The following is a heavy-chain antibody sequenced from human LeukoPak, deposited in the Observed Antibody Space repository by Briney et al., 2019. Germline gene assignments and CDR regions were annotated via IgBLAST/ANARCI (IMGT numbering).Heavy chain of an antibody. CDR1: GYTFTSYG. CDR3: ARAAYYYDSSGYYPE. D-gene: IGHD3-22*01. Sequence: ASVKVSCKASGYTFTSYGISWVRQAPGHGLDWMGWVSAYIGNTKYAQKLQGRVTMSTDTSTSTAYMELRSLRSDDTAVYYCARAAYYYDSSGYYPEWGQGTLVTVSS. V-gene: IGHV1-18*01. J-gene: IGHJ4*02. CDR2: VSAYIGNT.